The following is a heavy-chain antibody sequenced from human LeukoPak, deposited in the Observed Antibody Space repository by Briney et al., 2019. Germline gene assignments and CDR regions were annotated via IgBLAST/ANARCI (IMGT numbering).Heavy chain of an antibody. CDR2: INADGTRT. CDR1: GFTFNNYW. Sequence: GGSLRLSCAASGFTFNNYWMHWVRQVPGKGLVWVSRINADGTRTNYVDSAKGRFTISRDNARDTLFLQMNSLGAEDSAVYYCAKDLMRDIWFGESWGQGTLVTVSS. D-gene: IGHD3-10*01. V-gene: IGHV3-74*01. J-gene: IGHJ5*02. CDR3: AKDLMRDIWFGES.